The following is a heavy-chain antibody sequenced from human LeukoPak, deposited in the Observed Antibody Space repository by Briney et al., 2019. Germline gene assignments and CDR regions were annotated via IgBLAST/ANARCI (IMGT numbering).Heavy chain of an antibody. CDR1: GFTFSDYY. J-gene: IGHJ3*02. CDR2: ISSSGSTI. D-gene: IGHD6-19*01. Sequence: GGSLRLSCAASGFTFSDYYMSWIRQAPGKGLEWVSYISSSGSTIYYADSVKGRFTISRDNAKNSLYLQMNSLRAEDTAVYYCARDIVLIAVAVRGSFDIWGQGTMVTVSS. V-gene: IGHV3-11*04. CDR3: ARDIVLIAVAVRGSFDI.